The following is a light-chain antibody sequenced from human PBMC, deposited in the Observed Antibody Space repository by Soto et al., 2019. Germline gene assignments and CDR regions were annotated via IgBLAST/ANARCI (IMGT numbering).Light chain of an antibody. CDR1: QSVSNN. J-gene: IGKJ5*01. Sequence: EIMMTQSPATLSVSPGERATLSCRASQSVSNNLAWYQQKPGQAPRLLIYYASTRATGIPARFSGSGSGTECTLTISRLQSEDFALYYCQQYNNWPPITFGQGTRLEIK. CDR2: YAS. V-gene: IGKV3-15*01. CDR3: QQYNNWPPIT.